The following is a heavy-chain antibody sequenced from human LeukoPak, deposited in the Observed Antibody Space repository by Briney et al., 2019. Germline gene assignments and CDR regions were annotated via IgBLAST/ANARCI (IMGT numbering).Heavy chain of an antibody. CDR2: IRYDGSNK. CDR3: AKDSEINYDILTGSEPHFFDY. J-gene: IGHJ4*02. D-gene: IGHD3-9*01. Sequence: GGSLRLSCAASGFTFSSYGMHWVRQAPGKGLERVAFIRYDGSNKYYADSVKGRFTISRDNSKNTLYLQMNSLRAEDTAVYYCAKDSEINYDILTGSEPHFFDYWGQGTLVTVSS. V-gene: IGHV3-30*02. CDR1: GFTFSSYG.